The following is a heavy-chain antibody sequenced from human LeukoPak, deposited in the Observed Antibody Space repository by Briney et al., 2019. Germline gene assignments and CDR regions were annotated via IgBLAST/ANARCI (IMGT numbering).Heavy chain of an antibody. D-gene: IGHD3-16*01. J-gene: IGHJ3*02. CDR3: AATWGPRVHAFDI. V-gene: IGHV5-51*01. CDR1: GYKFTSYW. Sequence: GESLKISCKGSGYKFTSYWIGWVRQMPGKGLEWMGIIYPGDSDTRYSPSFQGQVTISADKSISTAYLQWSSLKASDTAMYYCAATWGPRVHAFDIWGQGTMVTVSS. CDR2: IYPGDSDT.